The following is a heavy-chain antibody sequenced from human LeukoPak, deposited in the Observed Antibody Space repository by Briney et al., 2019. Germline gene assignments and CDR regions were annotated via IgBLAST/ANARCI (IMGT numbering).Heavy chain of an antibody. Sequence: GGSLRLSWAASGFTFSSYAVHWVRQAPGKGLEWVAVISYDGSNKYYADSVKGRFTISRDNSKNTLYLQMNSLRAEDTAVYYCARVHIAAAGLDFDYWGQGTLVTVSS. J-gene: IGHJ4*02. CDR3: ARVHIAAAGLDFDY. CDR1: GFTFSSYA. V-gene: IGHV3-30*04. CDR2: ISYDGSNK. D-gene: IGHD6-13*01.